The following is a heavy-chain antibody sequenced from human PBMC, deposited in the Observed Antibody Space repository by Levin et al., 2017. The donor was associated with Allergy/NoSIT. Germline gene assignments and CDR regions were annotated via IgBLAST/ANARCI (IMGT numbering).Heavy chain of an antibody. V-gene: IGHV3-30*18. D-gene: IGHD6-19*01. Sequence: PGGSLRLSCAASGFTFSSYGMHWVRQAPGKGLEWVAVISYDGSNKYYADSVKGRFTISRDNSKNTLYLQMNSLRAEDTAVYYCAKDVSIAVAGALDYWGQGTLVTVSS. J-gene: IGHJ4*02. CDR3: AKDVSIAVAGALDY. CDR1: GFTFSSYG. CDR2: ISYDGSNK.